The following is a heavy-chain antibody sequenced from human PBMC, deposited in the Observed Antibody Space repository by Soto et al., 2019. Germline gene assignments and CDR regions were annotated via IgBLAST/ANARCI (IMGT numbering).Heavy chain of an antibody. Sequence: ASVKLSCKGSVWTFSSYIINCVRQAPGQGLEWMGRIIPILGIANYAQKFQGRVTITADKSTSTAYMELSSLRSEDTAEYYCASSLHYGGFDYWGQGTLVTSPQ. V-gene: IGHV1-69*02. CDR1: VWTFSSYI. CDR2: IIPILGIA. CDR3: ASSLHYGGFDY. D-gene: IGHD4-17*01. J-gene: IGHJ4*02.